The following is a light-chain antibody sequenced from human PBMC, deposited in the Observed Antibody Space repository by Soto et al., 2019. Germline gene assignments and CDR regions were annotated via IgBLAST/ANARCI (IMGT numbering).Light chain of an antibody. V-gene: IGKV2-28*01. CDR3: MQGTRWPWT. CDR2: LGS. J-gene: IGKJ1*01. Sequence: DIVMTQSPLSLPVTPGEPASISCRSSQSLLHRNGYNYLEWYLQKPGQSPQLLIYLGSNRSSGVPDRFSGSGSGTDFTLKISRVEAEDVGVYYCMQGTRWPWTFGQGTKVDIK. CDR1: QSLLHRNGYNY.